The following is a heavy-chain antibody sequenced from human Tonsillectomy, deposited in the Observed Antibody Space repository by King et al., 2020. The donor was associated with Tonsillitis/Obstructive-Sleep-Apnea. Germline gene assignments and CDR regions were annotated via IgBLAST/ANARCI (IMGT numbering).Heavy chain of an antibody. CDR3: ARAYCSGGSCYSRHFDY. CDR2: INSDGSST. CDR1: GFTFSSYW. V-gene: IGHV3-74*01. D-gene: IGHD2-15*01. Sequence: VQLVESGGGLVQPGGSLRLSCAASGFTFSSYWMHWVRQAPGKGLVWVSRINSDGSSTSYADSVKGRFTISRDNAKNTLYLQMNSLRAEATAVYYCARAYCSGGSCYSRHFDYWGQGTLVTVSS. J-gene: IGHJ4*02.